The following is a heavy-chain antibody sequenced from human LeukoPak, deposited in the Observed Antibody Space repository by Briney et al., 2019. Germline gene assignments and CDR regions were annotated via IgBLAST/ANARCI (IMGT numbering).Heavy chain of an antibody. CDR1: DGSISSYY. D-gene: IGHD6-13*01. V-gene: IGHV4-4*07. CDR2: IYTSGST. J-gene: IGHJ4*02. CDR3: ARDARYSSSWYGFDY. Sequence: SETLSLTCTVSDGSISSYYWSWIRQPAGKGLEWIGRIYTSGSTNYNPSLKSRVTMSVDTSKNQFSLKLSSVTAADTAVYYCARDARYSSSWYGFDYWGQGTLVTVSS.